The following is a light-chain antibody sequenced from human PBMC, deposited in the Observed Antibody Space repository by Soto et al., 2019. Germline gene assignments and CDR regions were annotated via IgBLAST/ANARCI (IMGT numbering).Light chain of an antibody. V-gene: IGLV2-8*01. CDR3: SSYAGGSYV. Sequence: QSVLTQPPYASGSPPQSVTISSTGTSSDVGGYNYVSWYQQHPGKAPKLMIYEVSKRPSGVPDRFSGPKSGNTASLTVSGLQAEDEADYYCSSYAGGSYVFGTGTKVTVL. CDR2: EVS. J-gene: IGLJ1*01. CDR1: SSDVGGYNY.